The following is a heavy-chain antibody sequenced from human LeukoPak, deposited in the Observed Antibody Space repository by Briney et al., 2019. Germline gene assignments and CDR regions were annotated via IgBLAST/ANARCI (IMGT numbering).Heavy chain of an antibody. CDR3: ARGGDSEGYFDY. J-gene: IGHJ4*02. V-gene: IGHV1-8*01. Sequence: ASVKVSCKASVYTFTSYDINWARQATGQGLEWMGWMNPNSGNTGYAQRFQGRVTMTRNTSISTAYMELSSLRSEDTAVYYCARGGDSEGYFDYWGQGTLVTVSS. CDR2: MNPNSGNT. D-gene: IGHD4-11*01. CDR1: VYTFTSYD.